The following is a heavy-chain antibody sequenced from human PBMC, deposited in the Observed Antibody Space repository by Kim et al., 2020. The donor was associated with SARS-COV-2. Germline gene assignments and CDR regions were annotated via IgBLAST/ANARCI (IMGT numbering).Heavy chain of an antibody. V-gene: IGHV1-69*06. D-gene: IGHD6-13*01. CDR3: ASGYSSSWYSTH. CDR1: GGTFSSYA. CDR2: IIPIFGTA. Sequence: SVKVSCKASGGTFSSYAISWVRQAPGQGLEWMGGIIPIFGTANYAQKFQGRVTITADKSTSTAYMELSSLRSEDTAVYYCASGYSSSWYSTHWGQGTLVTVSS. J-gene: IGHJ1*01.